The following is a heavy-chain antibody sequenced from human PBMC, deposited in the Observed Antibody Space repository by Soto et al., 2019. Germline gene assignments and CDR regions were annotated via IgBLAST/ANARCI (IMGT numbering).Heavy chain of an antibody. J-gene: IGHJ6*02. V-gene: IGHV4-34*01. CDR1: GGSFSGYY. CDR3: ARFSGSYYYAMDV. CDR2: INHSGVT. Sequence: SETLSLTCAVYGGSFSGYYWSWIRQPPGKGLEWIGEINHSGVTNYKPSLKRRVTISVDTSKNQFSLQLKSVTAADTALYYCARFSGSYYYAMDVRGQGSTVTVSS. D-gene: IGHD6-19*01.